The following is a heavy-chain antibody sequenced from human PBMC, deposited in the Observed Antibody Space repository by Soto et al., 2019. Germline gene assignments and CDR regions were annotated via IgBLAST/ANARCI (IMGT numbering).Heavy chain of an antibody. Sequence: PSETLSLTCAVYGGSFSGYYWSWIRQPPGKGLEWIGEINHSGSTNYNPSLKSRVTISVDTSKNQFSLKLSSVTAADTAVYYCARLNDILTGYPNWFDPWGQGTLVTVSS. D-gene: IGHD3-9*01. CDR2: INHSGST. CDR3: ARLNDILTGYPNWFDP. V-gene: IGHV4-34*01. CDR1: GGSFSGYY. J-gene: IGHJ5*02.